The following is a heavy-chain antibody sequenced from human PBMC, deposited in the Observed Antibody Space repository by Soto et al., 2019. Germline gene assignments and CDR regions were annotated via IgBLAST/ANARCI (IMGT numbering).Heavy chain of an antibody. D-gene: IGHD3-10*01. CDR3: ARSLGLTMVRGVIHVFYYCFDV. J-gene: IGHJ6*02. CDR1: GGSFSGYY. Sequence: PSETLSLTCTVYGGSFSGYYWSWIRQPPGKGLEWIGEINHSGSTNYNPSLKSRVTISVDTSKNQFSLKLSSVTAADTAVYYCARSLGLTMVRGVIHVFYYCFDVWGQGTTVTVS. CDR2: INHSGST. V-gene: IGHV4-34*01.